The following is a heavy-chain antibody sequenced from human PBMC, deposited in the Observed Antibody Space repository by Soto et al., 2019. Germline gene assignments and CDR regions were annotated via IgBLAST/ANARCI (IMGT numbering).Heavy chain of an antibody. J-gene: IGHJ6*02. V-gene: IGHV3-74*01. CDR2: LNSDANTA. CDR3: AREDGDYINTYYYAMAV. Sequence: EVQLVESGGGLVQPGGSLTLSCVASGFTLSNSWMHWVRQSAGEGLVWVARLNSDANTASDADSGKGRFTIFRDTAKNTLYLHMNTLTDADTAVYYGAREDGDYINTYYYAMAVWGRGTTVTVSS. D-gene: IGHD4-17*01. CDR1: GFTLSNSW.